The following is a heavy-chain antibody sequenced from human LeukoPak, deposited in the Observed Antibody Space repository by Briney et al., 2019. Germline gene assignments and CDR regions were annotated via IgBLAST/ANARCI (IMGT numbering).Heavy chain of an antibody. Sequence: PSETLSLTCTVSGGSISSNNYYWGWIRQPPGEGLEWIGSIYYSGTTYYNPSLESRVTISVDTSKSQFSLNLRSVTAADTAVYYCARDGNLLLWFGELSGWFDPWGQGTLVTVSS. CDR3: ARDGNLLLWFGELSGWFDP. J-gene: IGHJ5*02. D-gene: IGHD3-10*01. V-gene: IGHV4-39*02. CDR1: GGSISSNNYY. CDR2: IYYSGTT.